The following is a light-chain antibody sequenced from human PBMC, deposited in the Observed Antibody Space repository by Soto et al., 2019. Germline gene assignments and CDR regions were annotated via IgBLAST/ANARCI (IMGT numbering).Light chain of an antibody. CDR1: QDISNY. CDR2: DAS. Sequence: DIQMTQPPSSLSASVGDRVTITCQASQDISNYLNWYQQKPGKAPKLLIYDASTLETGVPSRFSGSGYGTDFTFTISSLRPEDIATYYCQQYDNLPPYTFGQGTKLEIK. J-gene: IGKJ2*01. CDR3: QQYDNLPPYT. V-gene: IGKV1-33*01.